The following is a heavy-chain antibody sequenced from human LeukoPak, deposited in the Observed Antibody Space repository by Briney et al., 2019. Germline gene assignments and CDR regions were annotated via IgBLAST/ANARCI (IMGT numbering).Heavy chain of an antibody. J-gene: IGHJ3*02. CDR3: ARHKYSSGWPPEGAFDI. V-gene: IGHV4-39*01. D-gene: IGHD6-19*01. CDR2: IYYSGST. Sequence: PSETLSLTCAVSGASISGSGYYLGWIRQPPGKGLEWIASIYYSGSTYYNPSLKSRVTISVDTSKNQFSLKLSSVTAADTAVYYCARHKYSSGWPPEGAFDIWGQGTMVTVSS. CDR1: GASISGSGYY.